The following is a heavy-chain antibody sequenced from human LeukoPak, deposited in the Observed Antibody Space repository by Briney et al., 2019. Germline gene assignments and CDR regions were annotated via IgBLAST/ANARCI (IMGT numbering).Heavy chain of an antibody. Sequence: GASVKDSCKASGYTFTSYYMHWVRQAPGQGLEWMGIINPSGGSTSYAQKFQGRVTMTRDMSTSTVYMELSSLRSEDTAVYYCATPGGDCSSTSCYGYFDYWGQGTLVTVSS. J-gene: IGHJ4*02. CDR3: ATPGGDCSSTSCYGYFDY. CDR2: INPSGGST. CDR1: GYTFTSYY. V-gene: IGHV1-46*01. D-gene: IGHD2-2*01.